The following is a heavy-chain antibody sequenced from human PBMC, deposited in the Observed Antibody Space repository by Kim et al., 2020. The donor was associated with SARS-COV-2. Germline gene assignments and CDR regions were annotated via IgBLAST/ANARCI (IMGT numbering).Heavy chain of an antibody. D-gene: IGHD3-9*01. CDR1: GFTFSSYG. CDR3: AKEERYFDWLLHAPSSFQH. V-gene: IGHV3-30*18. J-gene: IGHJ1*01. Sequence: GGSLRLSCAASGFTFSSYGMHWVRQAPGKGLEWVAVISYDGSNKYYADSVKGRFTISRDNSKNTLYLQMNSLRAEDTAVYYCAKEERYFDWLLHAPSSFQHWGQGTLVTVSS. CDR2: ISYDGSNK.